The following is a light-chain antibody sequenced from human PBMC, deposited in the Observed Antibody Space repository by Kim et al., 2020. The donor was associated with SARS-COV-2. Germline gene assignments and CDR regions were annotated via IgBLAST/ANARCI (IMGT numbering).Light chain of an antibody. CDR1: QSLVYSDGNTY. V-gene: IGKV2-24*01. CDR2: EVS. J-gene: IGKJ1*01. CDR3: LQATELWT. Sequence: QPASISCRSSQSLVYSDGNTYLSWLQQRPGQPPRLLIYEVSKRVSGVPDRFSGSGAGTEFTLKINRVEAEDVGVYYCLQATELWTFGQGTKVDIK.